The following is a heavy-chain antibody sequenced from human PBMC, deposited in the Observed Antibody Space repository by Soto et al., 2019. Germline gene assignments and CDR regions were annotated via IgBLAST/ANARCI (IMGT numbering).Heavy chain of an antibody. Sequence: EVQLVESGGGLVQPGGSLRLSCAASGFTFSSYDMHWVRQATGKGLEWVSAIGTAGDTYYPGSVKGRFTISRENAKNSLYFQMNSLRAGDTAVYYCARGRGRMPVVSWGQGTLVTVSS. J-gene: IGHJ5*02. CDR2: IGTAGDT. CDR3: ARGRGRMPVVS. D-gene: IGHD3-16*01. CDR1: GFTFSSYD. V-gene: IGHV3-13*01.